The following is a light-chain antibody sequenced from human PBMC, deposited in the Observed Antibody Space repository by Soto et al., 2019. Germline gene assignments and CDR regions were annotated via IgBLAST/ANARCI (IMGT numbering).Light chain of an antibody. Sequence: QSALTQPASVSGSPGQSITISCTGTSSDVGGYNYVSWYQQHPGKAPKLLIFDVSNRPSGVSNRFSGSKSGNTASLTISGLQAEDDADYYCSSYTSSSTRVFGTGTNVTVL. V-gene: IGLV2-14*03. CDR1: SSDVGGYNY. J-gene: IGLJ1*01. CDR3: SSYTSSSTRV. CDR2: DVS.